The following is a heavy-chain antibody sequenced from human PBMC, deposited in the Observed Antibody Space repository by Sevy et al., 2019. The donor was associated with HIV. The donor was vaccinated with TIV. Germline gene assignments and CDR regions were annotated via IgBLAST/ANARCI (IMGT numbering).Heavy chain of an antibody. CDR3: AQLYRLGP. CDR1: GFTFSNAW. D-gene: IGHD5-12*01. V-gene: IGHV3-15*01. J-gene: IGHJ5*02. Sequence: GGSLRLSCAASGFTFSNAWMSWVRQAPGKGLELVGLIKSKTDGGTTDYAAPVKDRFTILRDDSKNTLFLQINSLKTKDTAVYYCAQLYRLGPWGQGTLVTVSS. CDR2: IKSKTDGGTT.